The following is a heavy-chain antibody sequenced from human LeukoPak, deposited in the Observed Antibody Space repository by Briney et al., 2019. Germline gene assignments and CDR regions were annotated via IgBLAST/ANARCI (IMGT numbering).Heavy chain of an antibody. CDR3: ARIYSRNGHTYFDQ. CDR1: GYTFTGYY. D-gene: IGHD5-24*01. V-gene: IGHV1-2*02. CDR2: IHPNSGDT. Sequence: SVKVSCKASGYTFTGYYIHWVRQAPGQGLEWMGWIHPNSGDTNYAQKFQGRVTMTRDTSITTAYMELSRLRSDDTAVYYCARIYSRNGHTYFDQRGQGTLVSVSS. J-gene: IGHJ4*02.